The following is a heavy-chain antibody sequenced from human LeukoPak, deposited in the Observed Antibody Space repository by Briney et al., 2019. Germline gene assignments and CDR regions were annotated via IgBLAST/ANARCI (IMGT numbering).Heavy chain of an antibody. Sequence: GGSLRLSCATSGLAFSNFWMYWVGQAPGKGLEWVASIKPDGSEDFYADSVKGRFNISRDNAKNSLFLQMTNLKAEDTAVYYCAVDRRFKIFDYWGQGTLVTVSS. CDR1: GLAFSNFW. CDR3: AVDRRFKIFDY. J-gene: IGHJ4*02. CDR2: IKPDGSED. D-gene: IGHD5-24*01. V-gene: IGHV3-7*01.